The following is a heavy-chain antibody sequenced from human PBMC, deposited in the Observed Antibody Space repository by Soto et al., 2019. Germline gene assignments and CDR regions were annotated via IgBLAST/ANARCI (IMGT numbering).Heavy chain of an antibody. CDR2: IDPSDSYT. Sequence: GSLKISCKGSGYSFTSYWISWVRQMPGKGLEWMGRIDPSDSYTNYSPSFQGHVTISADKSISTAYLQWSSLKASDTAMYYCARHLTYSSSRAGLDYWGQGTLVTVSS. CDR3: ARHLTYSSSRAGLDY. CDR1: GYSFTSYW. J-gene: IGHJ4*02. V-gene: IGHV5-10-1*01. D-gene: IGHD6-6*01.